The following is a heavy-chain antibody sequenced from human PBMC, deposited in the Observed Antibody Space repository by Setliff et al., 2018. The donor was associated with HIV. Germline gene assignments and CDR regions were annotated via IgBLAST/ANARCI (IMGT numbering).Heavy chain of an antibody. D-gene: IGHD3-16*01. CDR2: ISASGGST. Sequence: GGSLRLSCAASGFTFPDSAMTWVRQAPGKGLEWVSVISASGGSTYYADSVKGRFTISRDNSKNTLYLQMNSLRAEDTALYFCAKVPTWGSADYWGQGTPVTVSS. CDR3: AKVPTWGSADY. V-gene: IGHV3-23*01. CDR1: GFTFPDSA. J-gene: IGHJ4*02.